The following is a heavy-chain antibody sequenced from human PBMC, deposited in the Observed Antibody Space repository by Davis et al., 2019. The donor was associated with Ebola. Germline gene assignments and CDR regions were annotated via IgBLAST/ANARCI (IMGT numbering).Heavy chain of an antibody. CDR3: ARGGYSSGWSYYYYGMDV. D-gene: IGHD6-19*01. J-gene: IGHJ6*02. V-gene: IGHV4-59*01. CDR2: IYYSGST. Sequence: MPGGSLRLSCAASGFTFSSYYWSWIRQPPGKGLEWIGYIYYSGSTNYNPSLKSRVTISVDTSKNQFSLKLSSVTAADTAVYYCARGGYSSGWSYYYYGMDVWGQGTTVTVSS. CDR1: GFTFSSYY.